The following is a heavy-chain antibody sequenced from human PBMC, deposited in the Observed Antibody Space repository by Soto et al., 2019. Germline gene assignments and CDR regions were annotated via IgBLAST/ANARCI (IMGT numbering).Heavy chain of an antibody. CDR2: IYYSGST. V-gene: IGHV4-39*01. CDR3: ASYSSSWYYFDY. CDR1: GGSISRSIYY. J-gene: IGHJ4*02. D-gene: IGHD6-13*01. Sequence: SETLSLTCTVSGGSISRSIYYWGWIRQSPGKGLEWIGSIYYSGSTYYNPSLKSRVTISVDTSKNQFSLKLSSVTAADTAVYYCASYSSSWYYFDYWGQGTLVTVSS.